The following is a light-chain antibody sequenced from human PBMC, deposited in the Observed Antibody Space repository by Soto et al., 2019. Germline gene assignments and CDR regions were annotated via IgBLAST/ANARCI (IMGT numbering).Light chain of an antibody. CDR1: QSISSSF. Sequence: LSCGASQSISSSFLAWYQQKPGQAPRLLIYGASSRATGIPDRFSGTGSETDFTLTISRLEPEDFAVYYCQQYDNSPITFGQGTRLEIK. V-gene: IGKV3-20*01. CDR3: QQYDNSPIT. CDR2: GAS. J-gene: IGKJ5*01.